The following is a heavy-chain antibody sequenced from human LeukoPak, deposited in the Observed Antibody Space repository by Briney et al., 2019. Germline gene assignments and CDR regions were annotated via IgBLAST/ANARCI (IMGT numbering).Heavy chain of an antibody. Sequence: SQTLSLTCAISGDSVSSNSAAWHWFRQSPSRGLEWLGKTCYRSKWYSDYAVSVKSRITIKPDTSKNQYSLQLNSVTPEDTAVYYCTRGLHWAFDYWGQGTLVTVSS. CDR1: GDSVSSNSAA. CDR2: TCYRSKWYS. J-gene: IGHJ4*02. CDR3: TRGLHWAFDY. V-gene: IGHV6-1*01. D-gene: IGHD7-27*01.